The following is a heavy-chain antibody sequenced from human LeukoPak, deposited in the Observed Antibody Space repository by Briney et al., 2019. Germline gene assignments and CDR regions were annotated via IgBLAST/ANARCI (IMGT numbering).Heavy chain of an antibody. CDR2: IYQSGST. CDR1: GYSISSGYY. V-gene: IGHV4-38-2*02. J-gene: IGHJ3*02. CDR3: ARRRSPSETGAFDI. D-gene: IGHD5-24*01. Sequence: PSETLSLTCTVSGYSISSGYYRGWIRQPPGKGLEWIGTIYQSGSTYNNPSLKSRITISVDTSKNQFSLKLISVTAADTAVYYCARRRSPSETGAFDIWGQGTMATVSS.